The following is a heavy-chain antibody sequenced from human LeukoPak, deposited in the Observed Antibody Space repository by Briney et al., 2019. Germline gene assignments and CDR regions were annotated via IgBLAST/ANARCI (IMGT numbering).Heavy chain of an antibody. J-gene: IGHJ4*02. Sequence: GGSLRLSCAASGFTFSSYSMNWVRQAPGKGLDWVSYISGTSSTMHYADSVKGRFTISRDNAKNSLYLQMNSLRAEDTAVYYCANDDSGYSSSVVGYWGQGTLVTVSS. V-gene: IGHV3-48*04. D-gene: IGHD6-13*01. CDR1: GFTFSSYS. CDR2: ISGTSSTM. CDR3: ANDDSGYSSSVVGY.